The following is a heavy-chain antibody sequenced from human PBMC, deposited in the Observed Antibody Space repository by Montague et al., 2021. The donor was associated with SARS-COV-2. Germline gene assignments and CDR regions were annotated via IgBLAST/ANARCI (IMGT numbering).Heavy chain of an antibody. D-gene: IGHD2-21*02. CDR1: GYDFTRYW. CDR3: ARSQHCGSDCYFAY. V-gene: IGHV5-10-1*01. Sequence: QSGAEVKKSGESLRISCRDSGYDFTRYWISWVRQMPGKGLEWMGRINPADSQTNYSPSFQGQVTISVDKSITTAYLQWSSLKPSDTAIYYCARSQHCGSDCYFAYWGQGSLVTVSS. J-gene: IGHJ4*02. CDR2: INPADSQT.